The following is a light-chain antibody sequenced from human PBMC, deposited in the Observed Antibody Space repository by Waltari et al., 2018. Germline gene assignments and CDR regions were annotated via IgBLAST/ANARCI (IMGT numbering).Light chain of an antibody. J-gene: IGKJ2*01. CDR1: QSVGSY. Sequence: EIVLTQSPATLSLSPVDTATLPCRASQSVGSYLAWYQQKPGQPPRLLIYDASNRATGVPARFRGSGSGTEFTLTISSLEAEDFAVYYCQQRSNWTPHTFGQGARLEIK. CDR3: QQRSNWTPHT. CDR2: DAS. V-gene: IGKV3-11*01.